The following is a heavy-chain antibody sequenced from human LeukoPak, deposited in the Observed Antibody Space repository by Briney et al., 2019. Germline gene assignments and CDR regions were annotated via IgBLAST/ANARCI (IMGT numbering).Heavy chain of an antibody. CDR2: ISAYNGNT. J-gene: IGHJ4*02. CDR3: AREGGGIAAAGRFDY. V-gene: IGHV1-18*01. CDR1: GYTFTSYG. D-gene: IGHD6-13*01. Sequence: ASVRVSCKASGYTFTSYGISWVRQAPGQGLEWMGWISAYNGNTNYAQKLQGRVTMTTDTSTSTAYMELRSLRSDDTAVYYCAREGGGIAAAGRFDYWGQGTLVTVSS.